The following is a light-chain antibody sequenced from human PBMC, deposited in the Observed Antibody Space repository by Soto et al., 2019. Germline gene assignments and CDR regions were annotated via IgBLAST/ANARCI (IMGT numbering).Light chain of an antibody. Sequence: EVVLTQSPGTVSLSPGERATLSCRASQSVTSNYLAWYQQKPGQAPRLLIYAASSRATGIPDRFSGSGSGTDFTLSISRLEPEDFAVYYCHQYGSSITWTVGQGNKVEI. V-gene: IGKV3-20*01. CDR2: AAS. CDR1: QSVTSNY. J-gene: IGKJ1*01. CDR3: HQYGSSITWT.